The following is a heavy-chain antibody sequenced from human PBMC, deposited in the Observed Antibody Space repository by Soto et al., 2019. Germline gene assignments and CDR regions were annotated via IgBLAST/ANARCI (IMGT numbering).Heavy chain of an antibody. CDR3: ARHGSGWYY. CDR2: INAGNGNT. CDR1: GYTFISDA. Sequence: QVQLVQSGAEEKKPGASVKVSCKASGYTFISDAMHWVRQTPGQRLEWMGWINAGNGNTKYSQKFQGRVTITRDTSASTAYMELSSLRSEDTSVYYCARHGSGWYYLGQGTLVTVSS. V-gene: IGHV1-3*05. J-gene: IGHJ4*02. D-gene: IGHD6-19*01.